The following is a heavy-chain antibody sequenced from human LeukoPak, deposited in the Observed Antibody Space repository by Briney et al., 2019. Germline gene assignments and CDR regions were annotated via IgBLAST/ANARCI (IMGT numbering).Heavy chain of an antibody. CDR2: INPNSGGT. D-gene: IGHD3-10*01. CDR1: GYTFTGYY. J-gene: IGHJ4*02. Sequence: GASVKVSCKASGYTFTGYYMHWVRQAPGQGLEWMGRINPNSGGTNYAQKFQGRVTMTRDTSISTAYMELSRLRSDDTVVYYCARDPRITMVRGVIRSPYWGQGTLVTVSS. V-gene: IGHV1-2*05. CDR3: ARDPRITMVRGVIRSPY.